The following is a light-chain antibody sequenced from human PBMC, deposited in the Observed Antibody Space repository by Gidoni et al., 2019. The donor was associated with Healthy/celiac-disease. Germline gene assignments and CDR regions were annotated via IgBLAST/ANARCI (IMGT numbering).Light chain of an antibody. CDR3: QQYYSTPET. CDR2: WAS. CDR1: QSVLYSSNNKNY. Sequence: DIVMTQSPDSLDVSLGERATINCKSNQSVLYSSNNKNYLAWYQQKPGQPPKLLIYWASTRESGVPDRFSGSGSGTDFTLTISSLQAEDVAVYYCQQYYSTPETFGQGTKLEIK. J-gene: IGKJ2*01. V-gene: IGKV4-1*01.